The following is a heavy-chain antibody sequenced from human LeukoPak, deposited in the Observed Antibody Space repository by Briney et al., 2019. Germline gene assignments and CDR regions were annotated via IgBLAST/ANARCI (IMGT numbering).Heavy chain of an antibody. V-gene: IGHV3-7*01. D-gene: IGHD6-19*01. Sequence: GGSLRLPCAASGFTFSSYWMSWVRQAPGKGLEWVANIKQDGSEKYYVDSVKGRFTISRDNAKNSLYLQMNSLRAEDTAVYYCARDQSRYSSGFLLDYWGQGTLVTVSS. CDR2: IKQDGSEK. CDR3: ARDQSRYSSGFLLDY. CDR1: GFTFSSYW. J-gene: IGHJ4*02.